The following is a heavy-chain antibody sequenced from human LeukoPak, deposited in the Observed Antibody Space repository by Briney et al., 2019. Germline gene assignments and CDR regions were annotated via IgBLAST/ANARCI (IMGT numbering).Heavy chain of an antibody. CDR1: GFTFSSYG. Sequence: GRSLRLSCAASGFTFSSYGMHWVRQAPGKGLEWVAVIWYDGSNKYYADSVKGRFTISRDNSKNTLYLQMNSLRAEDTAVYYCARASSGYDTYYYYYMDVWGKGTTVTVSS. J-gene: IGHJ6*03. V-gene: IGHV3-33*01. CDR3: ARASSGYDTYYYYYMDV. D-gene: IGHD5-12*01. CDR2: IWYDGSNK.